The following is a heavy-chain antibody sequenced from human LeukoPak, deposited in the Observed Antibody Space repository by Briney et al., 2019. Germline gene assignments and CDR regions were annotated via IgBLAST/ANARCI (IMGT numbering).Heavy chain of an antibody. J-gene: IGHJ6*03. CDR2: IGVAGDT. CDR3: ARGPLAGTHYYYYYYMDV. CDR1: GFTFSRYD. Sequence: PGGSLRLSCAASGFTFSRYDMHWVRQVTGKGLEWVSTIGVAGDTYYLGSVKGRFTISRENAKNSLYVQMNSLRDGDTAVYYCARGPLAGTHYYYYYYMDVWGKGTTVTVSS. D-gene: IGHD6-19*01. V-gene: IGHV3-13*01.